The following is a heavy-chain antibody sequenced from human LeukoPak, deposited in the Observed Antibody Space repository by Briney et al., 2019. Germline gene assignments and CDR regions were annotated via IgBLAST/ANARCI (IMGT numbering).Heavy chain of an antibody. D-gene: IGHD3-10*01. J-gene: IGHJ4*02. CDR2: TYYRSKWYN. Sequence: SQTLSLTCAISGDNVSSNSAAWNWIRQSPSRGPEWLGRTYYRSKWYNDYAVSVKSRITISPDTSKNQFSLQLNSVTPEDTAVYYCTRGETGVGTSFDYWGQGTLVTVSS. V-gene: IGHV6-1*01. CDR3: TRGETGVGTSFDY. CDR1: GDNVSSNSAA.